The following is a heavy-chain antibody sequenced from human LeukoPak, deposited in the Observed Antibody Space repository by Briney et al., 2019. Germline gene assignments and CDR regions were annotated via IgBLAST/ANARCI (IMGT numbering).Heavy chain of an antibody. CDR1: GGSISSSSYY. J-gene: IGHJ4*02. CDR2: IYYSGST. CDR3: ARHDFGHYDFWSGYYIDY. D-gene: IGHD3-3*01. Sequence: SETLSLTCTVSGGSISSSSYYWGWIRQPPGKGLEWIVSIYYSGSTYYNPSLKSRVTISVDTSKNQFSLKLSSVTAADTAVYYCARHDFGHYDFWSGYYIDYWGQGTLVTVSS. V-gene: IGHV4-39*01.